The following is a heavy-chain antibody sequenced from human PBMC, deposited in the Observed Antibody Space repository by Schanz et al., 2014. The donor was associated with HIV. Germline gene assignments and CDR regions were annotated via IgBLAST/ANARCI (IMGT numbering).Heavy chain of an antibody. V-gene: IGHV3-49*05. J-gene: IGHJ5*02. CDR1: GFTFGSYA. D-gene: IGHD3-3*01. CDR2: IRSKAIGGTT. CDR3: SRGDYDFWSGFAP. Sequence: EVQLVESGGTLVKPGRSLRLSCTASGFTFGSYAITWFRQAPGRGLEWVSFIRSKAIGGTTEYAASVRGRFTISRDDSKSIVYLQMNSLKIEDTAVYYCSRGDYDFWSGFAPWGQGTLVTVSS.